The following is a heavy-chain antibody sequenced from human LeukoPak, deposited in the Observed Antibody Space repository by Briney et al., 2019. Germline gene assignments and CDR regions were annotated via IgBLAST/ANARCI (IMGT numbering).Heavy chain of an antibody. Sequence: SETLSLTCAVYGGSFSGYYWSWVRQPPGKGLEWIGEISHSRGTNYNPSLKSRVTISVDTSKNQFSLKLSSVTAADTAVYYCARSHIAVAGEIDYWGQGTLATVSS. J-gene: IGHJ4*02. CDR1: GGSFSGYY. V-gene: IGHV4-34*01. D-gene: IGHD6-19*01. CDR2: ISHSRGT. CDR3: ARSHIAVAGEIDY.